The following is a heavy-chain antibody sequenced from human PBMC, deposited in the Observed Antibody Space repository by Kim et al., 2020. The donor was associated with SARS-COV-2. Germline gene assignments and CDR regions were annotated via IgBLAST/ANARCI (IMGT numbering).Heavy chain of an antibody. V-gene: IGHV3-30*04. D-gene: IGHD4-17*01. CDR1: EFTFSSYA. CDR2: ISYDGSNK. Sequence: GGSLRLSCAASEFTFSSYAMHWVRQAPGKGLEWVAVISYDGSNKYYADSVKGRFTISRDNSKNTLYLQMNSLRADDTPVYYCARGSDYGHFDYSCQGTL. CDR3: ARGSDYGHFDY. J-gene: IGHJ4*02.